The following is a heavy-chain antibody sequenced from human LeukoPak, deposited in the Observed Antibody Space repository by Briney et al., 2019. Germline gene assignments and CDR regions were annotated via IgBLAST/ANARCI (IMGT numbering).Heavy chain of an antibody. J-gene: IGHJ6*03. CDR3: ARKEEMATILDYLDV. CDR2: INHSGST. CDR1: GGSFSGYF. D-gene: IGHD5-24*01. V-gene: IGHV4-34*01. Sequence: PSETLSLTCAVYGGSFSGYFWSWIRQPPGKGLEWIGEINHSGSTNYNPSLKSRVTISVDTSKIQFSLKLSSVTATDTAVYYCARKEEMATILDYLDVWGKGTTVTVSS.